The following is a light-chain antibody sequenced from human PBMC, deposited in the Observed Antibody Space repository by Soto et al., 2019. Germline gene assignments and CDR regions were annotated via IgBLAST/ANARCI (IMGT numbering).Light chain of an antibody. CDR3: QQHANWPLT. J-gene: IGKJ4*01. CDR2: EAS. Sequence: EIVLTQSAATLSLSPGETATLSCRASQSVGNNLAWYQQKTGQAPGILIYEASTRATGIPDRFSGSGSGTDLTLTISRLEPEDFAVYYCQQHANWPLTCGGGTKVDIK. CDR1: QSVGNN. V-gene: IGKV3-11*01.